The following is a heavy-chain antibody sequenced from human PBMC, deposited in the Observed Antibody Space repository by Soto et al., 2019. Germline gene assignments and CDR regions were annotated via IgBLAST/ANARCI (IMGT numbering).Heavy chain of an antibody. CDR2: INAGNGNT. D-gene: IGHD6-13*01. Sequence: QVQFVQSGAEEKKPGASVKVSCKASGYTFTSYAMHWVRQAPGQRLGWMGWINAGNGNTKYSQKFQGRVTITRDTSASTAYMELSSLRSEDTAVYYCASNSWSYYYYGMDVWGQGTTVTVSS. CDR1: GYTFTSYA. CDR3: ASNSWSYYYYGMDV. V-gene: IGHV1-3*05. J-gene: IGHJ6*02.